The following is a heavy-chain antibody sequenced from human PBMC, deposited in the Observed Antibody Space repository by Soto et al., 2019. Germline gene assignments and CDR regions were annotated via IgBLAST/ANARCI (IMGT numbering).Heavy chain of an antibody. V-gene: IGHV4-30-2*01. CDR3: ARESCHLSSCHRWFDP. CDR1: GGSISSGGYS. J-gene: IGHJ5*02. Sequence: SETLSLTCAVSGGSISSGGYSWSWIRQPPGKGLEWIGYIYHSGSTYYNPSLKSRVTISVDRSKNQFSLKLSSVTAADTAVYYCARESCHLSSCHRWFDPCGQGTLVTVSS. D-gene: IGHD2-15*01. CDR2: IYHSGST.